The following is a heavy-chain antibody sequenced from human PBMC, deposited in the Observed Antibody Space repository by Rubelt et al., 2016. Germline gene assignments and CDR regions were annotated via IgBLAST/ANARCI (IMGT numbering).Heavy chain of an antibody. V-gene: IGHV4-39*02. D-gene: IGHD4-17*01. CDR1: GGSISSSSYY. J-gene: IGHJ4*02. CDR2: INHSGST. CDR3: ARGKVTTVRGTFDY. Sequence: QLQLQESGPGLVKPSETLSLTSTVSGGSISSSSYYWGWIRQPPGKGLEWIGEINHSGSTNYNPSLKSRVTIWVATSKFHFSLKLTSVTAADTAVYFCARGKVTTVRGTFDYWGQGNLVTVSS.